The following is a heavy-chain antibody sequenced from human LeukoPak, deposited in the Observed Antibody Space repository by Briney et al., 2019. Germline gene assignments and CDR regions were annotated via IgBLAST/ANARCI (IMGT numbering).Heavy chain of an antibody. CDR2: IYSGGST. CDR3: ARDMGAPYSSSWTRDFAY. J-gene: IGHJ4*02. D-gene: IGHD6-13*01. CDR1: GFTVSSNY. Sequence: GGSLRLSCAASGFTVSSNYMSWVRQAPGKGLEWVSVIYSGGSTYYADSVKGRFTISRDNSKNTLYLQMNSLRAEDTAVYYCARDMGAPYSSSWTRDFAYWGQGTLVTVSS. V-gene: IGHV3-53*01.